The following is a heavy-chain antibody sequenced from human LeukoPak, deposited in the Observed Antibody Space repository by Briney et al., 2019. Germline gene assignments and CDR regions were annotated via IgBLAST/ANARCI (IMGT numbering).Heavy chain of an antibody. CDR2: IYNGDNT. D-gene: IGHD6-19*01. CDR1: GFTVSSNY. J-gene: IGHJ4*02. V-gene: IGHV3-66*01. CDR3: ARASQWLAFDY. Sequence: PGGSLRLSCAASGFTVSSNYMTWVRQAPGKGLEWVSVIYNGDNTNYADSVKGRFTISRDNSKNTLSLQMNGLRVEDTAVYYCARASQWLAFDYWGQGTLVTVSS.